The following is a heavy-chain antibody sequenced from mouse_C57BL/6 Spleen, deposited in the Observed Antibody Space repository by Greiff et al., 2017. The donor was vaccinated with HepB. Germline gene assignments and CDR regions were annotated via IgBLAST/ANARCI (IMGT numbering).Heavy chain of an antibody. D-gene: IGHD1-1*01. CDR1: GYAFTNYL. V-gene: IGHV1-54*01. CDR3: ARGGTTVVAPVDY. J-gene: IGHJ4*01. Sequence: VQLQESGAELVRPGTSVKVSCKASGYAFTNYLIEWVKQRPGQGLEWIGVINPGSGGTNYNEKFKGKATLTADKSSSTAYMQLSSLTSEDSAVYFCARGGTTVVAPVDYWGQGTSVTVSS. CDR2: INPGSGGT.